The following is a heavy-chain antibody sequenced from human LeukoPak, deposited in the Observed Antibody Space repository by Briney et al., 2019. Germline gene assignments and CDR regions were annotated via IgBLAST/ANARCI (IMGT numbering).Heavy chain of an antibody. Sequence: ASVRVSCKSSGGTFSSYAISWVRQAPGQGLEWMGGIIPIFGTANYAQKFQGRVTITTDGSTSTAYMELSSLRSEDTAVYYCARGIAAAGAYYYYYYMDVWGKGTTVTVSS. CDR1: GGTFSSYA. CDR3: ARGIAAAGAYYYYYYMDV. J-gene: IGHJ6*03. V-gene: IGHV1-69*05. CDR2: IIPIFGTA. D-gene: IGHD6-13*01.